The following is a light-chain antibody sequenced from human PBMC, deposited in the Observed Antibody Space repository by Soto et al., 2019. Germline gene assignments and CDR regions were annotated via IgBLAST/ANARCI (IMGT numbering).Light chain of an antibody. CDR3: HQYNSYPRT. J-gene: IGKJ1*01. CDR1: QTIYSW. V-gene: IGKV1-5*03. CDR2: KAS. Sequence: DIQMTQSPSIRSASVGDRVTITCRASQTIYSWLAWYQQKPGQAPRLLIHKASTVETGVPSRFSGSGYGSEFTLIISSLQPDDSATYYCHQYNSYPRTFGQGTKVDI.